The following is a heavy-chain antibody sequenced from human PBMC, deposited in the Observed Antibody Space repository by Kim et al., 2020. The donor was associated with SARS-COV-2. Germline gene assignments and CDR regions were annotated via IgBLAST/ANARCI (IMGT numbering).Heavy chain of an antibody. CDR1: GGSISSGGYY. J-gene: IGHJ4*02. V-gene: IGHV4-31*03. D-gene: IGHD2-2*02. CDR2: IYYSGST. CDR3: ARGSWGYQLLYSLDY. Sequence: SETLSLTCTVSGGSISSGGYYWSWIRQHPGKGLEWIGYIYYSGSTYYNPSLKSRVTISVDTSKNQFSLKLSSVTAADTAVYYCARGSWGYQLLYSLDYWGQGTLVTVSS.